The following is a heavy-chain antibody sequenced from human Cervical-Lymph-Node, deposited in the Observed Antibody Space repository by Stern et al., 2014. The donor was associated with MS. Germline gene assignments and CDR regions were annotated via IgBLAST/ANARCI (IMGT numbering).Heavy chain of an antibody. J-gene: IGHJ4*02. CDR3: ARAIAVAATDHFDY. CDR1: GFTFSSYS. V-gene: IGHV3-21*01. Sequence: EVQLLESGGGLVKPGGSLRLSCAASGFTFSSYSMNWVRQAPGKVLEWVSSISSSSTYIYYADSVKGRFTVSRDNAKNSLYLQMNSLRAEDTAVYYCARAIAVAATDHFDYWGQGTLVTVSS. CDR2: ISSSSTYI. D-gene: IGHD6-19*01.